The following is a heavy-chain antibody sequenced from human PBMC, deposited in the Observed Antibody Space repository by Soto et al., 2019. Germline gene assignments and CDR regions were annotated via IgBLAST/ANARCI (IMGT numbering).Heavy chain of an antibody. Sequence: SLRLSCAVSGFTLNTFAMEWVRQAPGKGLDWVAGISHDGSDKDYADSVKGRFTISRDISSNTLYLQMTSLRAEDTAVYYCASLADYWGQGTLLTVSS. CDR1: GFTLNTFA. CDR2: ISHDGSDK. CDR3: ASLADY. J-gene: IGHJ4*02. V-gene: IGHV3-30-3*01. D-gene: IGHD3-16*01.